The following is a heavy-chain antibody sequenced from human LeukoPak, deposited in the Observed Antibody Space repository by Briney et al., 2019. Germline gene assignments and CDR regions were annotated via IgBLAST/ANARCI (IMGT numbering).Heavy chain of an antibody. D-gene: IGHD6-19*01. CDR2: ISWNSGSI. CDR3: AKDIGIAVAGYPDY. V-gene: IGHV3-9*03. Sequence: PGGSLRLSCAASGFTFDDYAMHWVRQAPGKGLEWVSGISWNSGSIGYADSVKGRFTISRDNAKNSLYLQMNSLRAEDMALYYCAKDIGIAVAGYPDYWGQGTLVTVSS. J-gene: IGHJ4*02. CDR1: GFTFDDYA.